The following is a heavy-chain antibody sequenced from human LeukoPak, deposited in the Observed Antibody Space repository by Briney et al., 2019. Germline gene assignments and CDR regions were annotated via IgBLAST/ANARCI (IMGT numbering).Heavy chain of an antibody. Sequence: SETLSLTCAVYGGSFSGYYWSWIRQPPGKGLEWIGEINHRGSTNYNPSLKSRVTISVDTSKNQFSLKLSSVTAADTAVYYCARGLDNWNAYIFDNWGLGTLVTVSS. V-gene: IGHV4-34*01. J-gene: IGHJ4*02. CDR1: GGSFSGYY. CDR2: INHRGST. CDR3: ARGLDNWNAYIFDN. D-gene: IGHD1-20*01.